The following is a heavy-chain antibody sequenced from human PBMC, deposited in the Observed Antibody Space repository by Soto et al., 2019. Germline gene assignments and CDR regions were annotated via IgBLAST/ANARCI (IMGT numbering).Heavy chain of an antibody. CDR2: ISSSGSTI. J-gene: IGHJ6*03. Sequence: QVQLVESGGGLVKPGGSLRLSCAASGFTFSDYYMSWNRQAPGKGLEWVSYISSSGSTIYYADSVKGRFTISRDNAKNSLYLQMNSLRAEDTAVYYCARGEGMGGLHIVATIGVGYYYYMDVWGKGTTVTVSS. D-gene: IGHD5-12*01. V-gene: IGHV3-11*01. CDR3: ARGEGMGGLHIVATIGVGYYYYMDV. CDR1: GFTFSDYY.